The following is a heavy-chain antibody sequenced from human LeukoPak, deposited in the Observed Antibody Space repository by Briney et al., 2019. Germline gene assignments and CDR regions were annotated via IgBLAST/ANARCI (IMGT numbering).Heavy chain of an antibody. Sequence: GGSLRLSCAASGFTFSDYAMSWVHQAPGKGLEWVAGISDSGRATYYTDSVRGRFTISRDISKNMVYLQLNNLRAEDTALYFCARHDSFIPYWGQGTLVSVSS. CDR2: ISDSGRAT. D-gene: IGHD5-18*01. V-gene: IGHV3-23*01. CDR1: GFTFSDYA. J-gene: IGHJ4*02. CDR3: ARHDSFIPY.